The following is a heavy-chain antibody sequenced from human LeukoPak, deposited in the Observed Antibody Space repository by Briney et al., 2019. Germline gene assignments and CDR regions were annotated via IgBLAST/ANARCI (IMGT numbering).Heavy chain of an antibody. CDR2: IYPGDSDT. J-gene: IGHJ3*02. Sequence: SGESLKISCKGSGYSFTTYWIGWVRQMPGKGLEWMGIIYPGDSDTRYSPSFQGQVTISADKSISTAYLQWSSLKASDTAMYYRARQRDCSSTSCYEPNDAFDIWGQGTMVTVSS. CDR1: GYSFTTYW. D-gene: IGHD2-2*01. V-gene: IGHV5-51*01. CDR3: ARQRDCSSTSCYEPNDAFDI.